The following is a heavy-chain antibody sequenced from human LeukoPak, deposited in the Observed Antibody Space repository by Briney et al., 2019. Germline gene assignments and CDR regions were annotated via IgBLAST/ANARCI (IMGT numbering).Heavy chain of an antibody. J-gene: IGHJ3*02. Sequence: GGSLRLSCAASGFTVSSNYMSWVRQAPGKGLEGVSIIYSGGSTFYADSVKGRFTISRDNSKNTLYLQMNSLRAEDTAVYYCARGGSYLSAFDIWGQGTMVTVSS. V-gene: IGHV3-53*01. D-gene: IGHD1-26*01. CDR2: IYSGGST. CDR1: GFTVSSNY. CDR3: ARGGSYLSAFDI.